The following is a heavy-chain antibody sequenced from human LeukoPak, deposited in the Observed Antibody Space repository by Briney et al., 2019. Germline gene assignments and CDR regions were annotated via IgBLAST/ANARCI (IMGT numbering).Heavy chain of an antibody. J-gene: IGHJ4*02. Sequence: SETLSLTCTVSGGSISSSSYYWGWIRQPPGKGLEWIGSISYSGSTYYNPSLKSRVTISVDTSKNQFSLKLSSVTAADTAVYNCARGYCSGGSCYSSYWGQGTLVTVSS. D-gene: IGHD2-15*01. CDR1: GGSISSSSYY. CDR3: ARGYCSGGSCYSSY. V-gene: IGHV4-39*07. CDR2: ISYSGST.